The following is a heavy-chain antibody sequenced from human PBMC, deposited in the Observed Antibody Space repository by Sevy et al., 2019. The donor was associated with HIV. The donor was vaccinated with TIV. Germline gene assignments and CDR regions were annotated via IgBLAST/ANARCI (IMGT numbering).Heavy chain of an antibody. J-gene: IGHJ4*02. D-gene: IGHD3-22*01. V-gene: IGHV5-51*01. CDR2: IYPEDSET. CDR3: ATSRSGYFDSSGYYIY. Sequence: GESLKISCQGSGYSFTSHWIGWVRHMPGKGLEWMGIIYPEDSETRYSPSFQGQVTVSADKSISTAYLQWSSLKASDTAMYYCATSRSGYFDSSGYYIYWGQVTLVTVFS. CDR1: GYSFTSHW.